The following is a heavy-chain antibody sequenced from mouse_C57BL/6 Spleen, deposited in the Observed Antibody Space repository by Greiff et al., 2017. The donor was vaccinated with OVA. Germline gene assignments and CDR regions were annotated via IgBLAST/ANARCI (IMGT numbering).Heavy chain of an antibody. Sequence: QVQLQQSGAELVRPGTSVKVSCKASGYAFTNYLIEWVKQRPGQGLEWIGVINPGSGGTNYNEKFKGKATLTADKSSSTAYMQLSSLTSEDSAVYFGERGGDGNSAMDYWGQGTPVTVSS. V-gene: IGHV1-54*01. J-gene: IGHJ4*01. CDR1: GYAFTNYL. CDR2: INPGSGGT. D-gene: IGHD2-1*01. CDR3: ERGGDGNSAMDY.